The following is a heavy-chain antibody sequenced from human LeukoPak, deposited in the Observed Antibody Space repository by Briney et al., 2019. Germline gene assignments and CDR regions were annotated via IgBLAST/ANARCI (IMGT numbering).Heavy chain of an antibody. CDR3: ARFNYYGSGSDY. J-gene: IGHJ4*02. CDR1: GGSVSSGSYY. D-gene: IGHD3-10*01. V-gene: IGHV4-61*01. Sequence: SETLSLTCTVSGGSVSSGSYYWSWIRQPPGKGLEWIGYIYYSGSTYYNPSLKSRVTISVDTSKNQFSLKLSSVTAADTAVYYCARFNYYGSGSDYWGQGTLVTVSS. CDR2: IYYSGST.